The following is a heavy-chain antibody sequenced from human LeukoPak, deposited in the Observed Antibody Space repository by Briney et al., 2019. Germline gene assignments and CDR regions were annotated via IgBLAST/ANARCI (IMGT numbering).Heavy chain of an antibody. CDR2: INHSGST. Sequence: PSETLSLTCAVYGGSFSGYYWSWIRQPPGKGLEWIGEINHSGSTNYNPSLKSRVTISVDTSKSQFSLKLSSVTAADTAVYYCARHRYNWFDPWGQGTLVTVSS. D-gene: IGHD1-14*01. V-gene: IGHV4-34*01. CDR3: ARHRYNWFDP. J-gene: IGHJ5*02. CDR1: GGSFSGYY.